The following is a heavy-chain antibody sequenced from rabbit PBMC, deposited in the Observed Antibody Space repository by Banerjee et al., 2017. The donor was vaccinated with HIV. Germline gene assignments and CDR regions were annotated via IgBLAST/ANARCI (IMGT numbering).Heavy chain of an antibody. CDR3: ARRGSDWGDDL. V-gene: IGHV1S45*01. D-gene: IGHD4-1*01. Sequence: QEQLEESGGDLVKPEGSLTLTCKASGFSFSSSDWICWVRQAPGKGLEWIACIYGGSSGSSHYATWAKGRFTISKTSSTTVTLQMTSLTAADTATYFCARRGSDWGDDLWGPGTLVTVS. J-gene: IGHJ4*01. CDR2: IYGGSSGSS. CDR1: GFSFSSSDW.